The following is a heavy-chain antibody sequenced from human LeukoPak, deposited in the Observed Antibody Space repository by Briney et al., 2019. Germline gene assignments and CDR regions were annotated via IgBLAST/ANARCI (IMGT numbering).Heavy chain of an antibody. CDR3: ARVPLHDTSGRYYPH. J-gene: IGHJ1*01. D-gene: IGHD3-22*01. CDR2: INTGNGNT. Sequence: ASVKVSCTTSRYTFSNYGMHWVRQAPRQSLEWMGWINTGNGNTKSSQKFQDRVTLTRDTSASTAYMELNSLSSEDTAVYYCARVPLHDTSGRYYPHWGQGTLVTVSS. V-gene: IGHV1-3*04. CDR1: RYTFSNYG.